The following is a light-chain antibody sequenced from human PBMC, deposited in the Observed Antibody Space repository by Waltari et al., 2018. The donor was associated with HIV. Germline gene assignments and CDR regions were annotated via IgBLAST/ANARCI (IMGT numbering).Light chain of an antibody. CDR2: AAS. CDR1: QSLVRC. V-gene: IGKV1-39*01. J-gene: IGKJ1*01. Sequence: DIQITQSPSSLSASVGDSVTITCRESQSLVRCLHWYQQKPGKAPNLLIYAASNLQSGVPSRFRGSGSGTIFTLTISSLQPEDFATYFCQQCYSSPQTFGQGTKVEI. CDR3: QQCYSSPQT.